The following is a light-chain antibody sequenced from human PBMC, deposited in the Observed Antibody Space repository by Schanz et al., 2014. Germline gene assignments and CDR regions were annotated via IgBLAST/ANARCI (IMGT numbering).Light chain of an antibody. J-gene: IGLJ3*02. CDR2: DVS. CDR3: QSYDISLRGSV. V-gene: IGLV2-8*01. CDR1: SSDVGGYNY. Sequence: QSALTQPPSASGSPGQSVAISCTGTSSDVGGYNYVSWYQQHPGKAPRLMIFDVSKRPSGVPDRFSGSKSGNTASLTVSGLQAEDEAHYYCQSYDISLRGSVFGGGTKLTVL.